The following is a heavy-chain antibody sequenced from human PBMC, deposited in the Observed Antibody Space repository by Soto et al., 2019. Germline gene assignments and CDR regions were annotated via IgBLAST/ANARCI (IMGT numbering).Heavy chain of an antibody. CDR1: GFTFSSYS. J-gene: IGHJ5*02. Sequence: GESLRLSCAASGFTFSSYSMNWVRQAPGKGLEWVSYISSSSSTIYYADSVKGRFTISRDNAKNSLYLQMNSLRAEDTAVYYCARASYYYGSGPGWFDPWGQGTLVTVSS. D-gene: IGHD3-10*01. CDR3: ARASYYYGSGPGWFDP. CDR2: ISSSSSTI. V-gene: IGHV3-48*01.